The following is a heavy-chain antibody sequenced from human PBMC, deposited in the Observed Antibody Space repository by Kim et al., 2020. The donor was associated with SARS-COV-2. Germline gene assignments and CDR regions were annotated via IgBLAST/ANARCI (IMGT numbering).Heavy chain of an antibody. D-gene: IGHD3-16*01. J-gene: IGHJ3*02. CDR3: ARPTFPSSGGSAFDI. CDR2: IYYSGST. V-gene: IGHV4-39*01. CDR1: GGSISSSSYY. Sequence: SETLSLTCTVSGGSISSSSYYWGWIRQPPGKGLEWIGSIYYSGSTYYNPSLKSRVTISVDTSKNQFSLKLSSVTAADTAVYYCARPTFPSSGGSAFDIWGQGTMVTVSS.